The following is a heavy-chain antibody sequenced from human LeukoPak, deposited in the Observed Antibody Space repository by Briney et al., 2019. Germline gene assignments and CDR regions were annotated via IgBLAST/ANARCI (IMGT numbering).Heavy chain of an antibody. V-gene: IGHV3-21*01. CDR2: ISSGSRDI. CDR3: AKEEQFLEWLYLGY. Sequence: GGSLRLSCVVSGFTFSTYTMNWVRQAPGKGLEWVSSISSGSRDIYYADSLKGRFTISRDNSKNTLYLQMNSLRAEDTAVYYCAKEEQFLEWLYLGYWGQGTLVTVSS. D-gene: IGHD3-3*01. J-gene: IGHJ4*02. CDR1: GFTFSTYT.